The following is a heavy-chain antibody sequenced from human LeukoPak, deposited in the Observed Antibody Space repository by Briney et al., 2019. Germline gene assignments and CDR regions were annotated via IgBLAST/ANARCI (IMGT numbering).Heavy chain of an antibody. CDR3: AKALDTYGYMRFDF. V-gene: IGHV3-23*01. CDR1: GFTFSSYS. D-gene: IGHD5-18*01. CDR2: ISGSGGST. Sequence: GGSLRLSCAASGFTFSSYSMNWVRQAPGKGLEWVSAISGSGGSTYYADSVKGRFTISRDNSKNTLYLQMNSLRAEDTALYYCAKALDTYGYMRFDFWGQGTLVTVSS. J-gene: IGHJ4*02.